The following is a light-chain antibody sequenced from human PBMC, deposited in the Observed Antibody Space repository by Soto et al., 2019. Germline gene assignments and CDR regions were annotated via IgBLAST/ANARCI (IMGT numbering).Light chain of an antibody. V-gene: IGKV1-8*01. Sequence: AIRMTQSPSSFSASTGDRVTITCRASQGISSYLAWYQQKPGKAPKLLIYAASTLQSGVPSRFSGSGSGTDFTLTLSCLQSEDFATYYCQQYYSYPRTFGQGTNVEIK. J-gene: IGKJ1*01. CDR2: AAS. CDR3: QQYYSYPRT. CDR1: QGISSY.